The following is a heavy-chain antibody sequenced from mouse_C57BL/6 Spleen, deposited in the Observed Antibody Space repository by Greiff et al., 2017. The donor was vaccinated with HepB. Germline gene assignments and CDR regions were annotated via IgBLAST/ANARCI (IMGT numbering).Heavy chain of an antibody. Sequence: VQLQQSGAELVRPGASVKLSCKASGYTFTDYYINWVKQRPGQGLEWIARIYPGSGNTYYNEKFKGQATLTAEKSSSTAYMQLSSLTSEDSAVYFCARGTRIDYWGQGTTLTVSS. CDR2: IYPGSGNT. D-gene: IGHD3-3*01. CDR1: GYTFTDYY. J-gene: IGHJ2*01. CDR3: ARGTRIDY. V-gene: IGHV1-76*01.